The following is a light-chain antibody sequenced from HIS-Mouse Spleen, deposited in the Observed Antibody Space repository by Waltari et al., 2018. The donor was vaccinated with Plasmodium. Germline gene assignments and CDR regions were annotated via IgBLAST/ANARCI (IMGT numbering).Light chain of an antibody. J-gene: IGKJ3*01. CDR2: GAS. CDR1: QSVSSN. V-gene: IGKV3-15*01. Sequence: EIVKTHSRATLSVSPGERATLPCRASQSVSSNLAWYQQKPGQAPRLLIYGASTRATGIPARFSGSGSGTEFTLTISSLQSEDFAVYYCQQYNNWSFTFGPGTKVDIK. CDR3: QQYNNWSFT.